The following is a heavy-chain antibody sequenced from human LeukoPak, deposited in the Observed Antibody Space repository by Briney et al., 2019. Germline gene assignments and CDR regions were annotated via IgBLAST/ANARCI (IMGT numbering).Heavy chain of an antibody. CDR3: TSASYFT. Sequence: GGSLRLSCAASGFTFSSYDMNWVRRTPGKGLEWVSSITSSSSYMFYADSVRGRFTISRDNAENSVYLQMNSLRAEDTAVYYCTSASYFTWGQGTLVTVSS. CDR2: ITSSSSYM. J-gene: IGHJ4*02. D-gene: IGHD1-26*01. CDR1: GFTFSSYD. V-gene: IGHV3-21*01.